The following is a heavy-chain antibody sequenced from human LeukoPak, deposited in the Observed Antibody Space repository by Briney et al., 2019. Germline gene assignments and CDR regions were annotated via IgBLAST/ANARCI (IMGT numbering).Heavy chain of an antibody. CDR1: GFTFSNYA. CDR3: AKDRRYSNDAFDV. J-gene: IGHJ3*01. D-gene: IGHD6-13*01. Sequence: HTGGSLRLSCAASGFTFSNYAMSWVRQAPGRGLEWVATIGDSGGNTYYADSVKGRFTISRDNSKSTLHLQMNSLRAEDTAVYYCAKDRRYSNDAFDVWGQGTMVTVSS. CDR2: IGDSGGNT. V-gene: IGHV3-23*01.